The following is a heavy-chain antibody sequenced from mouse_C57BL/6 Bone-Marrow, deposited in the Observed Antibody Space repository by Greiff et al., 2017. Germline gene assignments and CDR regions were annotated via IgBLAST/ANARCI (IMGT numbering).Heavy chain of an antibody. CDR1: GYTFTDYE. CDR2: IDPATGGT. D-gene: IGHD1-1*01. V-gene: IGHV1-15*01. CDR3: TRGSSYEGYFDN. J-gene: IGHJ2*01. Sequence: QVQLQQSGAELVRPGASVTLSCKASGYTFTDYEMHWVKQTPVHGLEWIGAIDPATGGTASNQKFKGQAILTADKSSSTAYMELRSLTSEDSAVYYCTRGSSYEGYFDNWGQGTTLTVSS.